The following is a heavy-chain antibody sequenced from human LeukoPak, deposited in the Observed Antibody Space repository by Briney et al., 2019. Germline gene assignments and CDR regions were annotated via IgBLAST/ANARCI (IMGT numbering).Heavy chain of an antibody. CDR3: ASYNRLRYYFDY. J-gene: IGHJ4*02. D-gene: IGHD1-1*01. V-gene: IGHV4-30-2*01. CDR2: IYHSGST. Sequence: PSETLSLTCAVSGGSISSGGYSWSWIRQPPGKGLEWIGYIYHSGSTYYNPSLKSRVTISVDRSKNQFSLKLSSVTAADTAVYYCASYNRLRYYFDYRGQGTLVTVSS. CDR1: GGSISSGGYS.